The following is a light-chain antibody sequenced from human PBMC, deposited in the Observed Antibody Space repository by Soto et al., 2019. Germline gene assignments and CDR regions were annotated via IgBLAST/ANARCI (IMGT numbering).Light chain of an antibody. CDR3: SSYAGSLVV. CDR1: SSDIGAYNY. V-gene: IGLV2-8*01. Sequence: QSALTQPASVSGSPGQSITISCTGTSSDIGAYNYVSWYRQYPDKAPKLLVYQVTKRPSGVPDRFSGSKSGNTAALSVSGLQAEDEAVYYCSSYAGSLVVFGGGTKLTVL. CDR2: QVT. J-gene: IGLJ2*01.